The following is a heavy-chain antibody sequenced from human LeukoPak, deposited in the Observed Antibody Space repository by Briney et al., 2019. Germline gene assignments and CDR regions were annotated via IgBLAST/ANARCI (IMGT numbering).Heavy chain of an antibody. Sequence: SETLSLTCTVSGGSISSSSSYWGWIRQPPGKGLEWIGSISYSRSTYYNPSLKSRVTVSVDTSKNQFSLKLTSVTAADTAVYYCARGHTMIVYWGQGTLVTVSS. V-gene: IGHV4-39*07. D-gene: IGHD3-22*01. J-gene: IGHJ4*02. CDR1: GGSISSSSSY. CDR2: ISYSRST. CDR3: ARGHTMIVY.